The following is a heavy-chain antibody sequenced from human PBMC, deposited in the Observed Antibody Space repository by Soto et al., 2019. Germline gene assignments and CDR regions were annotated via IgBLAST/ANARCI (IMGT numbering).Heavy chain of an antibody. D-gene: IGHD6-19*01. CDR1: GFTFSSYA. V-gene: IGHV3-30-3*01. J-gene: IGHJ5*02. Sequence: PGGSLRLSCAASGFTFSSYAMHWVRQAPGKGLEWVAVISYDGSNKYYADSVKGRFTISRDNSKNTLYLQMNSLRAEDTAVYYCAKYGYSSGWYWSGEPTNWFDPWGQGTLVTVSS. CDR2: ISYDGSNK. CDR3: AKYGYSSGWYWSGEPTNWFDP.